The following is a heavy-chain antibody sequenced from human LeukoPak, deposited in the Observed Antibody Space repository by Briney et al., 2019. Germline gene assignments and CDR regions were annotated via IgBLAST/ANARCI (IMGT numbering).Heavy chain of an antibody. CDR1: GGSISSGSYY. Sequence: ALSLTCTVSGGSISSGSYYWSWIRQPAGKGLEWIGRIYTSGSTNYNPSLKSRVTISVDTSKNQFSLKLSSVTAADTAVYYCARVPGYSDFGFDYWGQGTLVTVSS. CDR2: IYTSGST. D-gene: IGHD4-11*01. V-gene: IGHV4-61*02. CDR3: ARVPGYSDFGFDY. J-gene: IGHJ4*02.